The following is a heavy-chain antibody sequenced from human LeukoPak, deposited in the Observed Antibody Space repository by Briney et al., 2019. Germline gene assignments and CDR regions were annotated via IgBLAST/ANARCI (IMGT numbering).Heavy chain of an antibody. CDR1: GFTFSSYW. D-gene: IGHD5-12*01. CDR3: AKSPGGYSGPFGD. Sequence: PGGSLRLSCAASGFTFSSYWMHWVRQAPGKGLVWVSRINSDGSSTSYADSVKGRFTISRDNAKNSLYLQMNSLRVEDTAVYYCAKSPGGYSGPFGDWGQGTLVTVSS. CDR2: INSDGSST. V-gene: IGHV3-74*01. J-gene: IGHJ4*02.